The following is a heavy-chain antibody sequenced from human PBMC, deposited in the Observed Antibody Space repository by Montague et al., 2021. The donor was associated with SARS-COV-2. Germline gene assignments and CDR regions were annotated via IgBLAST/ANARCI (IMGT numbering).Heavy chain of an antibody. CDR2: IYVNGRIFISGRT. J-gene: IGHJ5*02. V-gene: IGHV4-61*10. D-gene: IGHD6-13*01. CDR3: ARGVASSEGNWFDP. Sequence: SETLSLTCSVSGGSISSGSYYWSWIRQPAGKGLEWIGRIYVNGRIFISGRTKYNPSLKSRVIISLDTSKNQFSLKLSSVTAADTAVYYCARGVASSEGNWFDPWGQGTLVTVSS. CDR1: GGSISSGSYY.